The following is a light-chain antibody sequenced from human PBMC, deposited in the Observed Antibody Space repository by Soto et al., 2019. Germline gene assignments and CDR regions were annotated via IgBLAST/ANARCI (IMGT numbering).Light chain of an antibody. CDR3: CSYAGSNVFV. J-gene: IGLJ1*01. CDR1: NSDIGNYNI. V-gene: IGLV2-23*02. Sequence: QSVLTQPASVSGSPGQSITISCTGSNSDIGNYNIVSWYQQHPDKAPQLIIYEVTKRPSGVSNRFSGSKSGNTASLTISGLQAEDEGDYHCCSYAGSNVFVFXTGTKV. CDR2: EVT.